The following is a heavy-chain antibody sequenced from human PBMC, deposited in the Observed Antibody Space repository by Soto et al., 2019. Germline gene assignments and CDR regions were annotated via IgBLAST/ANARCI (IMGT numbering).Heavy chain of an antibody. CDR2: IIPLFGTT. D-gene: IGHD3-10*01. V-gene: IGHV1-69*06. CDR3: AGGFMVRGCDAWFDT. J-gene: IGHJ5*02. CDR1: EGTFSTHA. Sequence: QVQLEQSGAEVKKPGSSVKVSCKASEGTFSTHAISWVRQAPEEGLEWMGGIIPLFGTTNYAQKFQGRVTIIADKSTSTVSMELISLRSEDTAIYYCAGGFMVRGCDAWFDTWGQGTLVTVSS.